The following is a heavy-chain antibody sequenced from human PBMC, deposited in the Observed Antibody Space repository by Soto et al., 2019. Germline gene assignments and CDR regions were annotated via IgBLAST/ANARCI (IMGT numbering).Heavy chain of an antibody. CDR3: ARDFWCGTYSYYFDS. CDR2: ISPNGGGT. Sequence: QVQLVQSGAEVKKPGASVKVSCKASGYTFTGYYMHWVRQAPGQGLEWMGWISPNGGGTNYAQKFQGRVTMTRDTAITTAYMELSRLGSADTAVYYCARDFWCGTYSYYFDSWGQGTLVTVSS. J-gene: IGHJ4*02. CDR1: GYTFTGYY. D-gene: IGHD1-26*01. V-gene: IGHV1-2*02.